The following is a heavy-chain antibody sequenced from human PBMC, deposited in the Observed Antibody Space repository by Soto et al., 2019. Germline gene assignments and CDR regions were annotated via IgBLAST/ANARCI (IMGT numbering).Heavy chain of an antibody. CDR1: GYSISSGYY. Sequence: WETLSLTCAVSGYSISSGYYWGWIRQPPGKGLEWIGSIYHSGSTYYNPSLKSRVTISVDTSKNQFSLKLSSVTAADTAVYYCARGVREYQLLSHGWFDPWGQGTLVTVSS. V-gene: IGHV4-38-2*01. CDR2: IYHSGST. J-gene: IGHJ5*02. D-gene: IGHD2-2*01. CDR3: ARGVREYQLLSHGWFDP.